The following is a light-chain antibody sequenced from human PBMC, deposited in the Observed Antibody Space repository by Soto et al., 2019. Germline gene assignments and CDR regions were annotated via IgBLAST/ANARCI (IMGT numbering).Light chain of an antibody. CDR3: QVWDSRRDQGV. Sequence: SYALAQPPSVSVAPRQTARITCGGKNIGDKDVHWYQQKPGQAPVLVVYDSTDRPSGVPERFSGSNSGNTASLTISGVEAGDEADYYCQVWDSRRDQGVFGGGTKVTVL. V-gene: IGLV3-21*02. J-gene: IGLJ3*02. CDR1: NIGDKD. CDR2: DST.